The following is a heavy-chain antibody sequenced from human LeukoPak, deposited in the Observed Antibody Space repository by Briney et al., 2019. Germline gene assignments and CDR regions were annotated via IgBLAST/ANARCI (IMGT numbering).Heavy chain of an antibody. J-gene: IGHJ4*02. CDR2: ISYDGSNK. D-gene: IGHD3-22*01. CDR3: ARGDYYDSSAYYYGSFDY. CDR1: GFTFSSYG. Sequence: GGSLRLSCAASGFTFSSYGMHWVRQAPGKGLEWVAVISYDGSNKYYADSVKGRFTVSRDNSKTTLYLQMNSLKAEDTAVHYCARGDYYDSSAYYYGSFDYWGQGTLVTVSS. V-gene: IGHV3-30*03.